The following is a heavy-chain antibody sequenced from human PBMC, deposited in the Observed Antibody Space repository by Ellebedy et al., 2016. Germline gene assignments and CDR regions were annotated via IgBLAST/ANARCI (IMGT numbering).Heavy chain of an antibody. CDR2: GYHTGIA. Sequence: SETLSLTXTVSGGSIRNHYWNWIRQTPGKGLEWIGQGYHTGIAYYNPYLKSRIAISMDTATNRFSLKLRSVTAADTAVYYCARIGASSSWFRFPLDSWGQGMLVTVSS. V-gene: IGHV4-59*11. J-gene: IGHJ4*02. D-gene: IGHD6-19*01. CDR3: ARIGASSSWFRFPLDS. CDR1: GGSIRNHY.